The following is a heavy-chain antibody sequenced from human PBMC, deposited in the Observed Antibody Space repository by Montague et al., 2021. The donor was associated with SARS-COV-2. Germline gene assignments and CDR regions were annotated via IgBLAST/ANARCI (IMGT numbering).Heavy chain of an antibody. CDR1: GFTFSSYT. J-gene: IGHJ4*02. D-gene: IGHD6-19*01. V-gene: IGHV3-21*01. CDR3: AREKGIAVAGTDY. CDR2: ITSRSSDT. Sequence: FRRLSCAGSGFTFSSYTMNWVRQAPGKGLEWVSSITSRSSDTFYADSVKGRFTISRDNAKNSLYLQMNSLRAEDTAVHYCAREKGIAVAGTDYWGQGTLLTVSS.